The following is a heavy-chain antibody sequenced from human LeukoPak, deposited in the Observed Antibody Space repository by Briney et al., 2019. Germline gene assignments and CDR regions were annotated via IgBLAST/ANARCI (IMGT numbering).Heavy chain of an antibody. D-gene: IGHD6-19*01. V-gene: IGHV4-4*07. Sequence: SETLSLTCTVSSGSISSYYWSWIRQPAGKGLEWIGRIYTSGSTNYNPSLKSRVTMSVDTSKNQFSLKLSSVTAADTAVYYCARGWSSGWYFQYPFDPWGQGTLVTVSS. CDR2: IYTSGST. CDR1: SGSISSYY. J-gene: IGHJ5*02. CDR3: ARGWSSGWYFQYPFDP.